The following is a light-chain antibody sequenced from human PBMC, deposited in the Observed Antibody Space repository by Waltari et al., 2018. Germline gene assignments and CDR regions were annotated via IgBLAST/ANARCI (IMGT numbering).Light chain of an antibody. CDR2: EVS. Sequence: QSALTQPASVSGSPGQSITISCTGTRSDVGGYNFVSWYQHHPGKAPKLIIYEVSNRPSGVFIRFSGSKSGSTASLTISGLQAEDEADYSCSSYTSSSTLVFGTGTKVTVL. CDR1: RSDVGGYNF. J-gene: IGLJ1*01. CDR3: SSYTSSSTLV. V-gene: IGLV2-14*01.